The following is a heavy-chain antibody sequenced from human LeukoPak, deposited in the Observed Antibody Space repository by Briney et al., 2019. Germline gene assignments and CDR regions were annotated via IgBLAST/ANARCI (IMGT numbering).Heavy chain of an antibody. V-gene: IGHV3-66*01. CDR2: IYSGGST. D-gene: IGHD3-22*01. J-gene: IGHJ4*02. Sequence: GGSLRLSCAASGFTVSSNYMSWVRQAPGKGLEWVSVIYSGGSTYYADSVKGRFTISRDNSKNTLYLQMNSLRAEDTAVYYCAREGVYDSSDYHWGQGTLVTVSS. CDR3: AREGVYDSSDYH. CDR1: GFTVSSNY.